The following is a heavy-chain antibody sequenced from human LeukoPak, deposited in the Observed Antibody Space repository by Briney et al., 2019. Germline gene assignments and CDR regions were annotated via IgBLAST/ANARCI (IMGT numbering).Heavy chain of an antibody. CDR3: ARRPYYYDSSGYYYYYYYMDV. Sequence: PGGSLRLSCAASGFTSDDYGMSWVRQAPGKGLEWVSGINRNGGSTGYADSVKGRFTISRDNAKNSLYLQMNSLRAEDTALYYCARRPYYYDSSGYYYYYYYMDVWGKGTTVTVSS. CDR1: GFTSDDYG. J-gene: IGHJ6*03. CDR2: INRNGGST. D-gene: IGHD3-22*01. V-gene: IGHV3-20*04.